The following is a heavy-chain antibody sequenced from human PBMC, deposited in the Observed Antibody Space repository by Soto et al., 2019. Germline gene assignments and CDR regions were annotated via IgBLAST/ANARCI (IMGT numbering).Heavy chain of an antibody. CDR2: IIPILGIA. Sequence: QVQLVQSGAEVKKPGSSVKVSCKASGGTFSSYTISWVRQAPGQGLEWMGRIIPILGIANYAQEFQGRVTITADKSTSTAYMELSSLRSEDTAVYYCARDKVISPYYYYYGMDVWGQGTTVTVSS. V-gene: IGHV1-69*08. D-gene: IGHD3-16*02. CDR3: ARDKVISPYYYYYGMDV. J-gene: IGHJ6*02. CDR1: GGTFSSYT.